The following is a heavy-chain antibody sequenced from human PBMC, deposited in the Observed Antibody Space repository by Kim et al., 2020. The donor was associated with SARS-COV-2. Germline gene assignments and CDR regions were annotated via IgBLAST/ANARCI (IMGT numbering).Heavy chain of an antibody. V-gene: IGHV1-69*13. CDR3: ARDPTRYNWNDVLGFWFAP. Sequence: SVKVSCKASGGTFSSYAISWVRQAPGQGLEWMGGIIPIFGTANYAQKFQGRVTITADESTSTAYMELSSLRSEDTAVYYCARDPTRYNWNDVLGFWFAPWGQGTLVTVSS. D-gene: IGHD1-20*01. CDR2: IIPIFGTA. CDR1: GGTFSSYA. J-gene: IGHJ5*02.